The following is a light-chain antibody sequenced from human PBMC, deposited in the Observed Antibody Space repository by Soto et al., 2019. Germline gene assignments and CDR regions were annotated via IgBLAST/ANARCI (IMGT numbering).Light chain of an antibody. Sequence: DIVMTQTPLSSPVTLGQPASISCRSSQSLLDSDGDTYLSWLQQRPGQPPRLLIYKTSSRFSGVRDRFSGSGAGTDFTLKISRVEVEDVGVYYCMQATQFPHTFGQGTKLEI. J-gene: IGKJ2*01. CDR1: QSLLDSDGDTY. V-gene: IGKV2-24*01. CDR3: MQATQFPHT. CDR2: KTS.